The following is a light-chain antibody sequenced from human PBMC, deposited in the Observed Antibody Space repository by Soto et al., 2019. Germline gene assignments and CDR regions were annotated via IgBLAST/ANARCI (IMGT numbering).Light chain of an antibody. CDR1: QSVSRSY. Sequence: IVLTQSPGTLSLSPGERATLSCRASQSVSRSYLAWYQQKPGQAPRLVIYGASSRATGIPDRFRGSGSGTDFTLTISRLEPEDFAVYYCQQYGRSPTTFGGGTKVEIK. J-gene: IGKJ4*01. V-gene: IGKV3-20*01. CDR2: GAS. CDR3: QQYGRSPTT.